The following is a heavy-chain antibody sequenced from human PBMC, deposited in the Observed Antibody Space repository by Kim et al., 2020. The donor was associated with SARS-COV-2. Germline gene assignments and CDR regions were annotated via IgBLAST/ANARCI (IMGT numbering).Heavy chain of an antibody. CDR3: ARDARRGIVGASAYAFDI. J-gene: IGHJ3*02. CDR1: GFTVSSNY. V-gene: IGHV3-53*01. D-gene: IGHD1-26*01. CDR2: IYSGGST. Sequence: GGSLRLSCAASGFTVSSNYMSWVRQAPGKGLEWVSVIYSGGSTYYADSVKGRFTISRDNSKNTLYLQMNSLRAEDTAVYYCARDARRGIVGASAYAFDIWGQGTMVTVSS.